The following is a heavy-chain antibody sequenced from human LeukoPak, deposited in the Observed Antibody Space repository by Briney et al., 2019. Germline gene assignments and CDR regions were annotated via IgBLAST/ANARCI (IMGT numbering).Heavy chain of an antibody. CDR2: IIPTLGIT. J-gene: IGHJ4*02. CDR1: GGSFNTYG. D-gene: IGHD6-13*01. Sequence: SVKVSCKASGGSFNTYGISWVRQAPGQGLEWMGRIIPTLGITNYAQKFRGRVTITADKSTTTAYMELSSLRSEDTAVYFCARGFESSTSFVSDFDFWGQGSLVTVSS. CDR3: ARGFESSTSFVSDFDF. V-gene: IGHV1-69*04.